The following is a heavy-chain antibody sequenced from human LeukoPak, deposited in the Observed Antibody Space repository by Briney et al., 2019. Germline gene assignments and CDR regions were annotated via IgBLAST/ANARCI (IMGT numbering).Heavy chain of an antibody. CDR2: INPSGGST. J-gene: IGHJ6*03. D-gene: IGHD2-15*01. CDR3: ARERSSEYYYYYYMDV. V-gene: IGHV1-46*01. CDR1: GYTFTSYY. Sequence: RASVKVSCKASGYTFTSYYMHGVRQAPGQGLEWMGIINPSGGSTSYAQKFQGRVTMTRDMSTSTVYMELSSLRSEDTAVYYCARERSSEYYYYYYMDVWGKGTTVTVSS.